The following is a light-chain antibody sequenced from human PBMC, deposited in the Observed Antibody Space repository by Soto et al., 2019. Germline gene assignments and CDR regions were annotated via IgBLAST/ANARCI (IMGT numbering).Light chain of an antibody. Sequence: EIVLTQSPGTLSLSPGERATLSCRASQSVSSSYLGWYQQKPGQAPRLLIYGASTRATGIPARFSGSGSGTEFTLTISSLQSEDFAVYYCQQYNNWPFTFGPGTKVDIK. CDR3: QQYNNWPFT. CDR1: QSVSSSY. V-gene: IGKV3-15*01. J-gene: IGKJ3*01. CDR2: GAS.